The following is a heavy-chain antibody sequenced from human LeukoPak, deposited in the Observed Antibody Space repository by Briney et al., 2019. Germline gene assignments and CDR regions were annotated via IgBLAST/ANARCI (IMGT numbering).Heavy chain of an antibody. J-gene: IGHJ4*02. CDR3: ARAFEYSSSWYVPKLAFDY. V-gene: IGHV4-39*07. CDR2: IYYSGST. CDR1: GGSISSSSYY. D-gene: IGHD6-13*01. Sequence: PSETLSLTCTVSGGSISSSSYYWGWIRQPPGKGLEWIGSIYYSGSTNYNPSLKSRVTISVDTSKNQFSLKLSSVTAADTAVYYCARAFEYSSSWYVPKLAFDYWGQGTLVTVSS.